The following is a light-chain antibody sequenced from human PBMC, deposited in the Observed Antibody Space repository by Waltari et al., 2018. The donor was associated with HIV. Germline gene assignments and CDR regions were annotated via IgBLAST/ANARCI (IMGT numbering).Light chain of an antibody. CDR1: QSVRSY. J-gene: IGKJ3*01. CDR3: QQYGTSPLT. V-gene: IGKV3-20*01. Sequence: EVVLTQSPGTLSLSPGERATLSCRASQSVRSYLAWYQQKPGQAPRLLIYAASTRATGSPDRFSGSGSGTDFTLSIRRLEPADFAVYYCQQYGTSPLTFGPGTKVDIK. CDR2: AAS.